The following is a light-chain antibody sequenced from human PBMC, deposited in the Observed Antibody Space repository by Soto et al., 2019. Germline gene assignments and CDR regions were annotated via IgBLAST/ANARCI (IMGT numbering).Light chain of an antibody. J-gene: IGKJ5*01. V-gene: IGKV3-11*01. Sequence: EIVFAHSPATLALSPGERATLSCMTSQSVSSYFAWYQQKPGRAPRLLIYDASNRATGIPARFIGSGSGTDFTLTISSLEPADFAVYYCQQRSNWPITFGQGTAPEI. CDR3: QQRSNWPIT. CDR2: DAS. CDR1: QSVSSY.